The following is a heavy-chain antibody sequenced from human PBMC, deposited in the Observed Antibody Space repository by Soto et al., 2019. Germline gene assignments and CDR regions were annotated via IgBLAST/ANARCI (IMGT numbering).Heavy chain of an antibody. CDR2: IHPSGDT. J-gene: IGHJ5*02. V-gene: IGHV4-34*02. Sequence: QVQLQQWGAGLLKPSETLSLTCAVHSGSFSSYYSTWTRQPPGKGLEWIGEIHPSGDTDYNPSLSNRVTTSLATSKTPFSLRLPSVTAADTAVYFCSRGRDPHTGGRTWGQGTLVTVSS. CDR3: SRGRDPHTGGRT. D-gene: IGHD3-16*01. CDR1: SGSFSSYY.